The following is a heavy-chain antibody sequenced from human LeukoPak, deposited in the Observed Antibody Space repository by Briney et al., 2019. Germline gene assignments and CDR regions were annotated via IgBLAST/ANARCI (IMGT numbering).Heavy chain of an antibody. CDR1: IYSISSGYY. V-gene: IGHV4-38-2*02. Sequence: SSETLSLTCTVSIYSISSGYYWGWTRQPPGKGLEWIGSVYHSGTTYYSPSLKSRVTISVDTSKNQFSLKLRSVTAADTAVYYCAREGASQDVRGFDSWGQGTQVTVSS. CDR3: AREGASQDVRGFDS. CDR2: VYHSGTT. D-gene: IGHD3-10*02. J-gene: IGHJ4*02.